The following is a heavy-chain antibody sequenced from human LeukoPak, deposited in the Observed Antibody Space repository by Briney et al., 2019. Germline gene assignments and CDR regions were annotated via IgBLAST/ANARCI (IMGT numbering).Heavy chain of an antibody. J-gene: IGHJ3*02. V-gene: IGHV3-21*01. CDR2: ISSSISYI. CDR3: ARNSGYSSSWSHDAFDI. CDR1: GVTFSSYS. Sequence: GGSLRLSCTASGVTFSSYSMNWVRQAPGKGLECVSSISSSISYIYYADSVKGRFTISRDNAKNSLYLQMSSLRAEDTAVYYCARNSGYSSSWSHDAFDIWGQGTMVTVSS. D-gene: IGHD6-13*01.